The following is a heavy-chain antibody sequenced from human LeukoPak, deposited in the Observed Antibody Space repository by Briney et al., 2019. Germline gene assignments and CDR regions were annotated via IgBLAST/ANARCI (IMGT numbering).Heavy chain of an antibody. V-gene: IGHV1-69*05. J-gene: IGHJ4*02. CDR2: IIPIFGTA. CDR3: ASGYSYGPRTYYFDY. Sequence: SVKVSCKASGGTFSSYAISWVRQAPGQGLEWMGGIIPIFGTANYAQKFQGRVTISTDESTRTAYMELSSLRSEDTAVYYCASGYSYGPRTYYFDYWGQGTLVTVSS. CDR1: GGTFSSYA. D-gene: IGHD5-18*01.